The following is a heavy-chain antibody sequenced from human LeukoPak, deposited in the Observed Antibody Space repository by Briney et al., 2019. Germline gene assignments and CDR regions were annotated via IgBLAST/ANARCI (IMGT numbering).Heavy chain of an antibody. J-gene: IGHJ4*02. Sequence: SETLSLTCFVSTGSITSTSYYWAWLRQSPGKGLEWIGTTSSGGSAYYKTSLKSRITISVDTSKTQLSLRLTSVTAADTAVYYCARQGGGDFVDSWGQGTLVSVS. CDR3: ARQGGGDFVDS. CDR2: TSSGGSA. CDR1: TGSITSTSYY. V-gene: IGHV4-39*01. D-gene: IGHD4-17*01.